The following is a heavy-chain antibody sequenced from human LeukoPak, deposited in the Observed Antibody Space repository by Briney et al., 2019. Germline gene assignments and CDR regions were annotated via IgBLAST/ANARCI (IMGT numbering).Heavy chain of an antibody. Sequence: GASVEVSCKVSGYTLTELSMHWVRQAPGKGLEWMGGFDPEDGETIYAQKFQGRVTMAEDTSTDTAYMELSSLRSEDTAVYYCARDLVRGVIIHYYYYYGMDVWGQGTTVTVSS. D-gene: IGHD3-10*01. CDR1: GYTLTELS. CDR3: ARDLVRGVIIHYYYYYGMDV. V-gene: IGHV1-24*01. J-gene: IGHJ6*02. CDR2: FDPEDGET.